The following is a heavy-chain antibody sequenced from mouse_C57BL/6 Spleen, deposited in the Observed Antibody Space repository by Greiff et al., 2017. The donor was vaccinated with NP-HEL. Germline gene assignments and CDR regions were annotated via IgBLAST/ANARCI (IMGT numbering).Heavy chain of an antibody. CDR1: GFSITSGYD. V-gene: IGHV3-1*01. J-gene: IGHJ1*03. CDR3: ARDGRDYYGSSYDWYFDV. D-gene: IGHD1-1*01. CDR2: ISYSGST. Sequence: DVQLQESGPGMVKPSQSLSLTCTVTGFSITSGYDWHWIRHFPGNKLEWMGYISYSGSTNYNPSLKSRISITHDTSKNHFFLKLNSVTTEDTATYYCARDGRDYYGSSYDWYFDVWGTGTTVTVSS.